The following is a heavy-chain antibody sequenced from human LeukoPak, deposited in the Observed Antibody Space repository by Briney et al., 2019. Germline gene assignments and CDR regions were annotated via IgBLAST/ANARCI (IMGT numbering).Heavy chain of an antibody. CDR3: ARVAYGSGSRLIDC. V-gene: IGHV4-4*02. Sequence: SGTLSLTCAVSGGSISSSNWWSWVRQPPGKGLEWIGEIYHSGSTNYNPSLKSRVSISVDTSKNQFSLKLTSVTAADTAVYYCARVAYGSGSRLIDCWGQGTLVTIS. D-gene: IGHD3-10*01. J-gene: IGHJ4*02. CDR1: GGSISSSNW. CDR2: IYHSGST.